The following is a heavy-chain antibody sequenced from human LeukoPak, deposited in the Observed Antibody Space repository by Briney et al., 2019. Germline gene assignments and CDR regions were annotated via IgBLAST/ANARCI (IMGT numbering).Heavy chain of an antibody. Sequence: GASVKVSCKASGYTFTGYYMHWVRQAPGQGLEWMGRINPNSGGTNYAQKLQGRVTMTRDTSISTAYMELSRLRSDDTAVYYCARDSYYYDSSGYYYYFDYWGQGTLVTVSS. CDR3: ARDSYYYDSSGYYYYFDY. V-gene: IGHV1-2*06. CDR1: GYTFTGYY. D-gene: IGHD3-22*01. CDR2: INPNSGGT. J-gene: IGHJ4*02.